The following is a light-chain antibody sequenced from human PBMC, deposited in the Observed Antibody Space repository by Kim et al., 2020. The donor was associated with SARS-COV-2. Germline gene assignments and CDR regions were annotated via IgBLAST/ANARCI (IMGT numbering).Light chain of an antibody. V-gene: IGKV1-39*01. CDR1: QNIDNF. CDR2: AAS. CDR3: QQSYSTPRT. J-gene: IGKJ1*01. Sequence: ASVRDRGNITCRASQNIDNFLNWYQQKPGKAPNLLIYAASSLQSGVPSRFSGSGSGTDFTLTIGSLQPEDFATYYCQQSYSTPRTFGQGTKVEIK.